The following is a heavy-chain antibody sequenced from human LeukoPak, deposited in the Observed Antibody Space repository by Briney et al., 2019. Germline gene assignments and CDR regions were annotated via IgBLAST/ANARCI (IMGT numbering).Heavy chain of an antibody. V-gene: IGHV1-2*02. CDR3: ARESRGKSSSSGDY. D-gene: IGHD6-6*01. CDR2: INPNSGGT. CDR1: GYTFTGYY. Sequence: ASVKVSCKASGYTFTGYYMHWVRQAPGQGLEWMGWINPNSGGTNYAQKFQGRVTMTRDTSISTAYMELSRLRSDDTAVYYCARESRGKSSSSGDYWGQGTLVTVSS. J-gene: IGHJ4*02.